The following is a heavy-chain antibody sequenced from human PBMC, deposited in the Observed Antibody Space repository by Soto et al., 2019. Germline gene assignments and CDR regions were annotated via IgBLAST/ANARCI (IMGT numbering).Heavy chain of an antibody. CDR3: ARDPGRIQWLAPITRDDAFDI. Sequence: EVQLVESGGGLVQPGGSLRLSCAASGFTFSSYSMNWVRQAPGKGLEWVSYISSSSSTIYYADSVKGRFTISRDNAKNSLYLQMNSLRAEDTAVYYCARDPGRIQWLAPITRDDAFDIWGQGTMVTVSS. CDR1: GFTFSSYS. J-gene: IGHJ3*02. CDR2: ISSSSSTI. V-gene: IGHV3-48*01. D-gene: IGHD6-19*01.